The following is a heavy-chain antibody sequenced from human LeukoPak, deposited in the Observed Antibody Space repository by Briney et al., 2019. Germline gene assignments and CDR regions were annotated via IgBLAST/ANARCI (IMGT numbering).Heavy chain of an antibody. V-gene: IGHV4-59*01. CDR1: GGSISSYY. J-gene: IGHJ4*02. CDR2: IYYSGST. D-gene: IGHD6-19*01. Sequence: SETLSLTCTVSGGSISSYYWSWIRQPPGKGLEWIGYIYYSGSTNYNPSLKSRVTISVDTPKNQFSLKLSSVTAADRAVYYCASSIAVARFDYWGQGTLVTVSS. CDR3: ASSIAVARFDY.